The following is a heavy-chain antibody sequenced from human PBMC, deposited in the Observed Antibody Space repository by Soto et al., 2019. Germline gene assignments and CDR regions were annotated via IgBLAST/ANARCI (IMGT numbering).Heavy chain of an antibody. Sequence: PSETLSLTCTVSGGSISSYYWSWIRQPAGKGLEWIGRIYTSGSTNYSPSLKSRVTMSVDTSKNQFSLKLSSVTAADTAVYYCARGYSSSWYSSAKYGMDVWGQGTTVTVSS. CDR2: IYTSGST. CDR3: ARGYSSSWYSSAKYGMDV. D-gene: IGHD6-13*01. CDR1: GGSISSYY. V-gene: IGHV4-4*07. J-gene: IGHJ6*02.